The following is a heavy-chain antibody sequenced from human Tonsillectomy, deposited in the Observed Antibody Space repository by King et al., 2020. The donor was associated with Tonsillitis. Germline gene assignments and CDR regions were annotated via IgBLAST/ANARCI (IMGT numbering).Heavy chain of an antibody. J-gene: IGHJ4*02. Sequence: QLVQSGTEVRKPGESLKISCKGSGDNFSKFWIGWVRQRPGKGLELMGVIYPGDSDTRYSPSFQGQVTISADKSLATAFLQWSSLKASDTAMYYCTSSGIGPYRSVWYYWGQGSQVFVSS. D-gene: IGHD3-10*01. CDR2: IYPGDSDT. CDR1: GDNFSKFW. V-gene: IGHV5-51*01. CDR3: TSSGIGPYRSVWYY.